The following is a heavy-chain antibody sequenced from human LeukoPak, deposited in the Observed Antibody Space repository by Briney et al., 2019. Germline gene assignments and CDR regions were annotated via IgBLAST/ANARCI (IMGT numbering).Heavy chain of an antibody. CDR1: GYTFTNYD. D-gene: IGHD5-12*01. V-gene: IGHV1-8*01. CDR3: ARFSDIVATNNAY. Sequence: ASVKVSCKASGYTFTNYDVNWVRQATGQGLEWMGWTNPNSGNTGYAQKFQGRVTITRNTSISTAYMELSSLTSEDTAVYYCARFSDIVATNNAYWGQGTLVTVSS. J-gene: IGHJ4*02. CDR2: TNPNSGNT.